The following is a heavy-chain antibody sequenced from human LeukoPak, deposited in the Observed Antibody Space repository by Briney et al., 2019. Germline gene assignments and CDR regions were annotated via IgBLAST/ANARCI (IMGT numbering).Heavy chain of an antibody. V-gene: IGHV3-7*01. CDR3: ARSITMIVVVISY. J-gene: IGHJ4*02. CDR1: GFTFSSYW. D-gene: IGHD3-22*01. CDR2: IKEGGGEK. Sequence: GGSLRLSCAASGFTFSSYWMSWVRQAPGKGLEWVANIKEGGGEKYSVDSVKGRFTISRDNAMNSLYLEMNSLRAEDTALYYCARSITMIVVVISYWGQGTLVTVSS.